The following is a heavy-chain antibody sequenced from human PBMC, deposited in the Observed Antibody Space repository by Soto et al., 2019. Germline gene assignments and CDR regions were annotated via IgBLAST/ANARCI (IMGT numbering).Heavy chain of an antibody. D-gene: IGHD3-10*01. J-gene: IGHJ4*02. CDR2: IKSKTDGGTT. CDR3: TTDTLTYYYGWTVWG. Sequence: KSGGSLRLSCAASGFTFSNAWMSWVRQAPGKGLEWVGRIKSKTDGGTTDYAAPVKGRFTISRDDSKNTLYLQMNSLKTEDTAVYYCTTDTLTYYYGWTVWGWGQGTLVTVSS. CDR1: GFTFSNAW. V-gene: IGHV3-15*01.